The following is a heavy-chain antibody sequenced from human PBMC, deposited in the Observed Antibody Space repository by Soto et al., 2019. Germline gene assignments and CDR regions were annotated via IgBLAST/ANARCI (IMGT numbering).Heavy chain of an antibody. D-gene: IGHD4-17*01. CDR1: GFTFSSYS. Sequence: EVQLVESGGGLVKPGGSLRLSCAASGFTFSSYSMNWVRQAPGKGLEWVSSISSSSSYIYYADSVKGRFTISRDNAKNSMYLQMNSLRDEDTAVYYCATEYTDRKDYGDRAYWYFDLWGRGTLVTVSS. V-gene: IGHV3-21*01. J-gene: IGHJ2*01. CDR2: ISSSSSYI. CDR3: ATEYTDRKDYGDRAYWYFDL.